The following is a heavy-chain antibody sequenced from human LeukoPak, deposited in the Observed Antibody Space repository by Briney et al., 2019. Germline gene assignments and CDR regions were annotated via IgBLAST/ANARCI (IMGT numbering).Heavy chain of an antibody. Sequence: ASVKVSCKASGGTFSSYGISWVRQAPGQGLEWMGWISAYNGNTNYAQKLQGRVTMTTDTSTSTAYMELRSLRSDDTAVYYCARGGYYDILTGYYPNGVFDYWGQGTLVTVSS. J-gene: IGHJ4*02. CDR3: ARGGYYDILTGYYPNGVFDY. CDR1: GGTFSSYG. CDR2: ISAYNGNT. V-gene: IGHV1-18*01. D-gene: IGHD3-9*01.